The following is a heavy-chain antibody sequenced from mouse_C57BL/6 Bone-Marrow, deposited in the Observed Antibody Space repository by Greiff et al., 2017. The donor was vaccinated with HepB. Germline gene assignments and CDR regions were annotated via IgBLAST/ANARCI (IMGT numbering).Heavy chain of an antibody. CDR1: GFTFSSYT. D-gene: IGHD2-4*01. V-gene: IGHV5-9*01. Sequence: EVQVVESGGGLVKPGGSLKLSCAASGFTFSSYTMSWVRQTPEKRLEWVATISGGGGNTYYPDKVKGRFTISRDNAKNTLYLHMSSLRSEDTALYYCASPLNDYPFDYWGQGTRITVSA. CDR2: ISGGGGNT. J-gene: IGHJ3*01. CDR3: ASPLNDYPFDY.